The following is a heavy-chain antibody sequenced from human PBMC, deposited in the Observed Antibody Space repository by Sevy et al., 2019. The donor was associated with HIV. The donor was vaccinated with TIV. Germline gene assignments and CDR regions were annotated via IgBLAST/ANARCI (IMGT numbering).Heavy chain of an antibody. CDR2: IYSGGNT. V-gene: IGHV3-53*01. CDR3: ARETVSGYNL. Sequence: GGSLRLSCAASGFTVSNNYISWVRQAPRKGLEWVSVIYSGGNTYYADSVKGRFTISRDNSKNTVYLQMNSLRVEDTAVYFCARETVSGYNLWGQGTVVTVSS. D-gene: IGHD5-12*01. CDR1: GFTVSNNY. J-gene: IGHJ4*02.